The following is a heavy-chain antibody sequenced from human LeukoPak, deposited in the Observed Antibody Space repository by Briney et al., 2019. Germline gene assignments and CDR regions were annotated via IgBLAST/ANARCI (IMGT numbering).Heavy chain of an antibody. CDR2: IKQDGSEK. CDR1: GFTFSSYW. Sequence: GGSLRLSCAASGFTFSSYWMSWVRQAPGKGLEWVANIKQDGSEKYYVDSVKGRFTISRDNAKNSLYLQMNSLRAEDTAVYYCARAATVTGSEYFDLWGRGTLVTVSS. J-gene: IGHJ2*01. CDR3: ARAATVTGSEYFDL. V-gene: IGHV3-7*01. D-gene: IGHD4-11*01.